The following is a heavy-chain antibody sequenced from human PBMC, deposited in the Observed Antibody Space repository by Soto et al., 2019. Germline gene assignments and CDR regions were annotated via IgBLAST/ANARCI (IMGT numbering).Heavy chain of an antibody. Sequence: QVQLVQSGAEVKKPGSSVKVSCTASGGTFNSYTINWVRQAPGRGLEWVGRVNPIVGMSNSALKFQGRVPITADKSTSTAFMYLTSLKSEDPAVYYCATSYGSGSTPFDSWGQATLVTVS. CDR2: VNPIVGMS. V-gene: IGHV1-69*02. CDR3: ATSYGSGSTPFDS. D-gene: IGHD3-10*01. J-gene: IGHJ4*02. CDR1: GGTFNSYT.